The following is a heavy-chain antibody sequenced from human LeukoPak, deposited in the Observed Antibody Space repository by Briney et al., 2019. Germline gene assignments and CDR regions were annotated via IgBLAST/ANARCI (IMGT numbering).Heavy chain of an antibody. D-gene: IGHD3-22*01. CDR3: ARWLRPSGYYYH. CDR2: MNPNSGNT. J-gene: IGHJ5*02. V-gene: IGHV1-8*01. Sequence: ASVKVSCKASGYTFTSYDINWVRQATGQGLEWMGWMNPNSGNTGYAQKFQGRVTMTRNTSISTAYMELSSLRSEDTAVYYCARWLRPSGYYYHWGQGTRVTVSS. CDR1: GYTFTSYD.